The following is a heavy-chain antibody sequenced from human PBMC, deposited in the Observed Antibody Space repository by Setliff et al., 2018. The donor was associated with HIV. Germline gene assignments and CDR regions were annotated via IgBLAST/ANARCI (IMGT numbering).Heavy chain of an antibody. CDR3: AREPPRRRGTVAEDY. Sequence: ASVKVSCKASGYTFTRNAMHWVRQAPGQRLEWMGWINTVNGNTKYSQKFQGRVTITRDTSASTVYMELNSLKSEDTAIYYCAREPPRRRGTVAEDYWGQGTLVTVSS. J-gene: IGHJ4*02. V-gene: IGHV1-3*04. D-gene: IGHD1-26*01. CDR2: INTVNGNT. CDR1: GYTFTRNA.